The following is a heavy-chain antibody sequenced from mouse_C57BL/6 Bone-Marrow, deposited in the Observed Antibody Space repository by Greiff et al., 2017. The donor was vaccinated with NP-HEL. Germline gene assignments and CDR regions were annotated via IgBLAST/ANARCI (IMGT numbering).Heavy chain of an antibody. CDR2: IRLKSDNYAT. J-gene: IGHJ2*01. CDR1: GFTFSNYW. Sequence: EVKVVESGGGLVQPGGSMKLSCVASGFTFSNYWMNWVRQSPEKGLEWVAQIRLKSDNYATHYAESVKGRFTISRDDSKSSVYLQMNNLRAEDTGIYYCTAGVPYYFDYWGQGTTLTVSS. CDR3: TAGVPYYFDY. V-gene: IGHV6-3*01. D-gene: IGHD2-14*01.